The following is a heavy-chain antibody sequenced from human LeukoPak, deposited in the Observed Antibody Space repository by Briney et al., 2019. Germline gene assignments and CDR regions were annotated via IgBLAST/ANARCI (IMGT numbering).Heavy chain of an antibody. CDR1: GFTFDDYA. D-gene: IGHD6-19*01. V-gene: IGHV3-9*01. Sequence: PDRSLRLSCAASGFTFDDYAMHWVRQAPGKGLEWVSGISWNSGSIGYADSVKGRFTISRDNSKNTLYLQMNSLRAEDTAVYYCAKASGWQWLVRWVDYWGQGTLVTVSS. CDR2: ISWNSGSI. J-gene: IGHJ4*02. CDR3: AKASGWQWLVRWVDY.